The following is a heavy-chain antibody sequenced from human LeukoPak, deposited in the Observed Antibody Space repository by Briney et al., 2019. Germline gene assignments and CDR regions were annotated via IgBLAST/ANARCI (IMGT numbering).Heavy chain of an antibody. V-gene: IGHV3-48*03. CDR3: ARFFRGPRCFDY. J-gene: IGHJ4*02. CDR1: GFTFSSYE. Sequence: PGGSLRLSCAASGFTFSSYEMNWVRQAPGKGLEWVSYISSSGSTIYYADSVKGRFTISRDNAKNSLYLRMNSLRAEDTAVYYCARFFRGPRCFDYWGQGTLVTVSS. D-gene: IGHD2-15*01. CDR2: ISSSGSTI.